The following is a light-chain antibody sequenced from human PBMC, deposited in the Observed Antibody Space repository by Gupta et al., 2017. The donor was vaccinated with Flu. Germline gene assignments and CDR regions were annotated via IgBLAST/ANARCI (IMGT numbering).Light chain of an antibody. CDR2: SNN. CDR1: SSNIGSNT. Sequence: QSVLTQPPSASGTPGQSVTISCSGSSSNIGSNTVNWYQQPPGTAPKLLIYSNNQRPSGVPDRFSASKSGTSASLAIRGIQSEDEADYYCADWDARISGRVFGGGTKLTVL. V-gene: IGLV1-44*01. J-gene: IGLJ3*02. CDR3: ADWDARISGRV.